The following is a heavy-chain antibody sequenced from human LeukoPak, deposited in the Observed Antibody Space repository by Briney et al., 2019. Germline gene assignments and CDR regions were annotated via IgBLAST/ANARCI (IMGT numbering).Heavy chain of an antibody. J-gene: IGHJ4*02. Sequence: GGSLRLSCAASGFTFDDYAVHWVRQAPGKGLEWVSGISWNSGSIGYADSVKGRFTISRDNAKNSLYLQMNSLRAEDTALYYCAKDMGYDSSGYSDYWGQGTLVTVSS. CDR3: AKDMGYDSSGYSDY. V-gene: IGHV3-9*01. CDR1: GFTFDDYA. D-gene: IGHD3-22*01. CDR2: ISWNSGSI.